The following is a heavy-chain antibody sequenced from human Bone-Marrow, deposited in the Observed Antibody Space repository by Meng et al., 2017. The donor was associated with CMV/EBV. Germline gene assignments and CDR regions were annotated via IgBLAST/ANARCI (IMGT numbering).Heavy chain of an antibody. CDR1: GFTFSSYS. V-gene: IGHV3-21*01. CDR3: ANDLSYDGMDV. D-gene: IGHD3-3*01. Sequence: GESPKIPRAASGFTFSSYSMNRVRQAPGKGLEWVSSISSSSSYIYYSDSVKGRFTISRDKAKNSLYLQMNSLRAEDSAVYFCANDLSYDGMDVWGQGTTVTVSS. J-gene: IGHJ6*02. CDR2: ISSSSSYI.